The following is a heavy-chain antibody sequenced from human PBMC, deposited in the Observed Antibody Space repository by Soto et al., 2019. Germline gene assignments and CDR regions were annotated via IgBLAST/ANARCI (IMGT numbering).Heavy chain of an antibody. CDR3: ARGGAYYDYVWGSYRLLDY. CDR1: GGSVSSGSYY. Sequence: QVQLQESGPGLVKPSETLSLTCTVSGGSVSSGSYYWSWIRQPPGKGLEWIGYIYYSGSTNYNPSLTSRVTIPVDTSKNQFSLKLSSVTAADTAVYYCARGGAYYDYVWGSYRLLDYWGQGTLVTVSS. CDR2: IYYSGST. D-gene: IGHD3-16*02. V-gene: IGHV4-61*01. J-gene: IGHJ4*02.